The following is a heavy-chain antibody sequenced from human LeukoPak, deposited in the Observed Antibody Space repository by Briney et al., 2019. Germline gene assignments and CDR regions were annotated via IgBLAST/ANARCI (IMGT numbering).Heavy chain of an antibody. J-gene: IGHJ4*02. Sequence: GGSLRLSCAASGFTFSSYAMSWVRQAPGKGLEWVSAISGSGGSTYYADSVKGRFTISRDNSKNTLYLQMNSLRAEDTAVYYCAKDARVVPAASPRFFDYWGQGTLVTVSS. V-gene: IGHV3-23*01. CDR3: AKDARVVPAASPRFFDY. CDR2: ISGSGGST. D-gene: IGHD2-2*01. CDR1: GFTFSSYA.